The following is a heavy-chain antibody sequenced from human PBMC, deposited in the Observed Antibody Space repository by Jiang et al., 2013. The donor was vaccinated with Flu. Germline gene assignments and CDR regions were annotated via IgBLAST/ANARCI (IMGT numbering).Heavy chain of an antibody. CDR1: GDSIRSRSYY. V-gene: IGHV4-39*07. CDR3: AREAGLWFGELRAPFDY. D-gene: IGHD3-10*01. CDR2: VDYRGKT. Sequence: VLLKPSETLSLTCSVSGDSIRSRSYYWGWIRQPPGKGLEWIGSVDYRGKTYYNPSLHSRVTVSVDTSKNRFSLRLSSVTAADTAIYYCAREAGLWFGELRAPFDYWGQGMLVTVSS. J-gene: IGHJ4*02.